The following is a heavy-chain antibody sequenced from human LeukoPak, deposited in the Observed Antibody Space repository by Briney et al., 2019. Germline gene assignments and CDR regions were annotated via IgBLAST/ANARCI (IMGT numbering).Heavy chain of an antibody. J-gene: IGHJ4*02. CDR1: GITLSNYG. V-gene: IGHV3-23*01. Sequence: GGSLRLSCAVSGITLSNYGMTWVRQAPGKGREWVAGISDSGGSTNYADSVKGRFTISRDNPKNTLYLQMNSLRAEDTAVYFCAKRGVVIRVILVGFHKEAYYFDSWGQGALVTVSS. CDR3: AKRGVVIRVILVGFHKEAYYFDS. D-gene: IGHD3-22*01. CDR2: ISDSGGST.